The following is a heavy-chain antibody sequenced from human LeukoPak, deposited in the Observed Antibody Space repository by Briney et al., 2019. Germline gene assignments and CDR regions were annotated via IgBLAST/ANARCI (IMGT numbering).Heavy chain of an antibody. J-gene: IGHJ3*02. Sequence: GGSLRLSCAASGFTFSSYAMSWVRQAPGKGLEWVSAISGSGSSTYYADSVKGRFTISRDNSKSTLYLQMNSLRAEDTAVYYCAKDSRYCGGDRYSYAFDIWGQGTMVTVSS. CDR3: AKDSRYCGGDRYSYAFDI. D-gene: IGHD2-21*02. V-gene: IGHV3-23*01. CDR2: ISGSGSST. CDR1: GFTFSSYA.